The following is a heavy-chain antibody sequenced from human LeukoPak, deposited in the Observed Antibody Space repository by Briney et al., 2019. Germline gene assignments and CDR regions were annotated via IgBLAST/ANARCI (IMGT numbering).Heavy chain of an antibody. CDR3: ARQGVYGDYEVDY. J-gene: IGHJ4*02. Sequence: GSLRLSCAASGFTFSLYTMHWIRQPPGKGLEWIGEINHSGSTNYNPSLKSRVTISVDTSKNQFSLKLSSVTAADTAVYYCARQGVYGDYEVDYWGQGTLVTVSS. CDR2: INHSGST. V-gene: IGHV4-34*01. D-gene: IGHD4-17*01. CDR1: GFTFSLYT.